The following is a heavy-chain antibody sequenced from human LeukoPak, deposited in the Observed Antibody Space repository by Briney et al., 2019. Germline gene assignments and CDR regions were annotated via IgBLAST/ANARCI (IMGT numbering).Heavy chain of an antibody. J-gene: IGHJ6*02. Sequence: PSETLSLTCTVSGGSISSYSWSWIRQPPGKGLEWIGYIYHSGSTYYNPSLKSRVTISVDRSKNQFSLKLSSVTAADTAVYYCARDGSSNYYGMDVWGQGTTVTVSS. CDR3: ARDGSSNYYGMDV. CDR2: IYHSGST. D-gene: IGHD6-6*01. CDR1: GGSISSYS. V-gene: IGHV4-30-2*01.